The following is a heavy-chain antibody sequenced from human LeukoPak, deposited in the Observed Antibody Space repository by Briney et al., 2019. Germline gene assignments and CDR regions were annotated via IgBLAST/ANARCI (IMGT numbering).Heavy chain of an antibody. D-gene: IGHD3-3*01. Sequence: PSETLSLTCTVSGGSISSYYWSWIRQPPGKGLEWIGYIYYSGSTNYNPSPKSRVTISVDTSKNQFSLKLSSVTAADTAVYYCARAVGDAFYHIWGQGTMVTVSS. V-gene: IGHV4-59*01. CDR3: ARAVGDAFYHI. CDR1: GGSISSYY. J-gene: IGHJ3*02. CDR2: IYYSGST.